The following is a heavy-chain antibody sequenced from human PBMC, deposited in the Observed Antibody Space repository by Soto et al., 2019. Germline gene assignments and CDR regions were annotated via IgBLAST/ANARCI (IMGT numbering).Heavy chain of an antibody. CDR2: ISYDGSHH. V-gene: IGHV3-30*18. CDR1: GFTFNNYA. J-gene: IGHJ4*02. CDR3: AKTEWDSFLAPFYFDP. D-gene: IGHD1-26*01. Sequence: QVQLVESGGGVVQPGRSLRLSCAASGFTFNNYAMHWVRQAPGKGLEWVAAISYDGSHHYYADSVQGRSTISRDSSQTTVYLQMNNLGIEDAVVYYCAKTEWDSFLAPFYFDPRGLGTLVTVSS.